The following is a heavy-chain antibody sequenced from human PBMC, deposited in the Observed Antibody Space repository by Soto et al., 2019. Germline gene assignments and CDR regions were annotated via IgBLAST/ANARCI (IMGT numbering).Heavy chain of an antibody. CDR1: GYKFTTFW. J-gene: IGHJ3*01. D-gene: IGHD2-15*01. CDR3: ARPASGGSRDAFDV. V-gene: IGHV5-10-1*01. CDR2: IDPTDSFT. Sequence: PGESLKISFKASGYKFTTFWLNWVRQTPGKGLEWLGRIDPTDSFTNYSPPFEGHVTISVDRSISTVYLQWNSLQASDTAIYYCARPASGGSRDAFDVWGQGTTVTVSS.